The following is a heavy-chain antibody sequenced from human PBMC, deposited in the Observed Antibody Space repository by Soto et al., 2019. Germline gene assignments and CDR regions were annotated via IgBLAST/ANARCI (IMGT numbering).Heavy chain of an antibody. D-gene: IGHD3-9*01. V-gene: IGHV3-21*01. CDR1: GFTFSSYS. CDR2: ISSSSSYI. J-gene: IGHJ6*02. Sequence: GGSLRLSCAASGFTFSSYSMNWVRQAPGKGLEWVSSISSSSSYIYYADSVKGRFTISRDNAKNSLYLQMNSLRAEDTAVYYCARAYDILTPYYYYYYGMDVWGQGTTVTVSS. CDR3: ARAYDILTPYYYYYYGMDV.